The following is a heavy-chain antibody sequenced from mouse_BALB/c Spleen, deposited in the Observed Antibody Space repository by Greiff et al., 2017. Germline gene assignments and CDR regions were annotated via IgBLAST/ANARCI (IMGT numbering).Heavy chain of an antibody. J-gene: IGHJ2*01. D-gene: IGHD2-14*01. CDR3: ARPSYRYDGYYFDY. CDR1: GFTFSSFG. CDR2: ISSGSSTI. V-gene: IGHV5-17*02. Sequence: EVKLMESGGGLVQPGGSRKLSCAASGFTFSSFGMHWVRQAPEKGLEWVAYISSGSSTIYYADTVKGRFTISRDNPKNTLFLQMTSLRSEDTAMYYCARPSYRYDGYYFDYWGQGTTLTVSS.